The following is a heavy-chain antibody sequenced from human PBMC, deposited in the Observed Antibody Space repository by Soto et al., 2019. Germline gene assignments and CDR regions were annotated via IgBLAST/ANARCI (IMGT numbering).Heavy chain of an antibody. Sequence: ASVKVSCKASGYTFTSYYMHWVRQAPGQGLEWMGIINPSGGSTSYAQKFQGRVTMTRDTSTSTVYMELSSLRSEDTAVYYCARDLLGQLVVDYHYGMDVWGQGTTVTVSS. CDR2: INPSGGST. CDR1: GYTFTSYY. CDR3: ARDLLGQLVVDYHYGMDV. D-gene: IGHD6-6*01. J-gene: IGHJ6*02. V-gene: IGHV1-46*01.